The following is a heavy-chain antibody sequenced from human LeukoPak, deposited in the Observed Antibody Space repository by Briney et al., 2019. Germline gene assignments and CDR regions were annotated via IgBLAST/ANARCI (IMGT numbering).Heavy chain of an antibody. CDR2: ISAYNGNT. V-gene: IGHV1-18*01. CDR1: GYTFTSHG. D-gene: IGHD3-10*01. J-gene: IGHJ6*02. CDR3: AREGGSGSYYAYYYYYYGMDV. Sequence: ASVKVSCKASGYTFTSHGISWVRQAPGQGLEWMGWISAYNGNTNYAQKLQGRVTMTTDTSTSTAYMELRSLRSDDTAVYYCAREGGSGSYYAYYYYYYGMDVWGQGTTVTVSS.